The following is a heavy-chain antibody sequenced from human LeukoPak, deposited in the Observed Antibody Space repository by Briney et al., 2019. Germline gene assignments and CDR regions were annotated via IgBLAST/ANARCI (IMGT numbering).Heavy chain of an antibody. Sequence: ASVSVSCKASGYRFSSSGITWVRQAPGQGPEWMGWISTVNGNSRYAQNFQGRVTLTTDISTNTAHLELTSLRSDDTAIYYCARVRDSDNWWGAFDIWGQGTMVTVSS. CDR1: GYRFSSSG. CDR2: ISTVNGNS. D-gene: IGHD1-1*01. V-gene: IGHV1-18*01. CDR3: ARVRDSDNWWGAFDI. J-gene: IGHJ3*02.